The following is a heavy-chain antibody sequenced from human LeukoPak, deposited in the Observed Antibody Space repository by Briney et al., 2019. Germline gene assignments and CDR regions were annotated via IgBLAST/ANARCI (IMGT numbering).Heavy chain of an antibody. Sequence: PSETLSLTCAVYGGSFSDYYWSWIRQPPGKGLEWIGEINHSGSTNYNPSLKSRVTISVDTSKNQFSLKLSSVTAADTAVYYCARGAMVRGVIITSDYWGQGTLVTVSS. CDR1: GGSFSDYY. CDR2: INHSGST. J-gene: IGHJ4*02. CDR3: ARGAMVRGVIITSDY. V-gene: IGHV4-34*01. D-gene: IGHD3-10*01.